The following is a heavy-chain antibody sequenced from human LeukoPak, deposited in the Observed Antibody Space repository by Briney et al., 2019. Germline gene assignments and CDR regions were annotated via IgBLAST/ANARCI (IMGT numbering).Heavy chain of an antibody. D-gene: IGHD3-10*01. V-gene: IGHV1-69*13. Sequence: GASVKVSCKASGNSISKFAVSWVRQAPGQGLEWMGGIIPLFGTADYPQKFQGRVTITADESTSTTYMELSSLRSDDTAVYYCARRGMTYGSGSYDYWGQGTLVTVSS. CDR2: IIPLFGTA. CDR1: GNSISKFA. CDR3: ARRGMTYGSGSYDY. J-gene: IGHJ4*02.